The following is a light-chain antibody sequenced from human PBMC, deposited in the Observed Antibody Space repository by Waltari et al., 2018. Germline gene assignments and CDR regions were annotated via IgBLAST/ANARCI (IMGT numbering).Light chain of an antibody. J-gene: IGLJ2*01. Sequence: QSALTQPASVSGSPGQSITISCTGTSSDVGGYNYVSWYQQHPGKAPKLMSYDVSKRPSGVSSRFSGSKSGNTASLTISGLQAEDEADYDCSSYTSSSTLVFGGGTKLTVL. V-gene: IGLV2-14*01. CDR2: DVS. CDR3: SSYTSSSTLV. CDR1: SSDVGGYNY.